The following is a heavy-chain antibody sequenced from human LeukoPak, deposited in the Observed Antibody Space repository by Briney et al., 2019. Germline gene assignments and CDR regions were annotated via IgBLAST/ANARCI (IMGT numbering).Heavy chain of an antibody. J-gene: IGHJ5*02. CDR1: GYTFTSYY. V-gene: IGHV1-46*01. CDR3: ARLTYYDFWSGSGGNWFDP. Sequence: ASVKVSCKASGYTFTSYYMHWVRQAPGQGLEWMGIINPSGGSTSYAQKFQGRVTMTRDTSASTVYMEPSSLRSEDTAVYYCARLTYYDFWSGSGGNWFDPWGQGTLVTVSS. D-gene: IGHD3-3*01. CDR2: INPSGGST.